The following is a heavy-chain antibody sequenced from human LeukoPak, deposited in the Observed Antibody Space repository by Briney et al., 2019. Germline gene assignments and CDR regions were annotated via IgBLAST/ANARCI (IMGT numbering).Heavy chain of an antibody. CDR3: ARCRSGYTATLYYYYYMDV. V-gene: IGHV4-4*09. Sequence: SETLSLTCTVSGGSISSYYWSWIRQPPGKGLEWIGYIYTSGSTNYNPSLKSRVTISVDTSKNQFSLKLSSVTAADTAVYYCARCRSGYTATLYYYYYMDVWGKGTTVTVSS. J-gene: IGHJ6*03. CDR1: GGSISSYY. D-gene: IGHD5-18*01. CDR2: IYTSGST.